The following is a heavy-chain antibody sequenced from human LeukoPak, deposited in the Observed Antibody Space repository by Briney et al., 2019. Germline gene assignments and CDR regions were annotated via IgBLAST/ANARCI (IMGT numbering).Heavy chain of an antibody. CDR3: ARGSSLDYGDYKGMDV. J-gene: IGHJ6*02. CDR2: IIPILGIA. D-gene: IGHD4-17*01. CDR1: GGTFSSYA. Sequence: SVKVSCKASGGTFSSYAISWVRQAPGQGLEWMGRIIPILGIANYAQKFQGRVTITADNSTSTAYMELSSLRSEDTAVYYCARGSSLDYGDYKGMDVWGQGTTVTVSS. V-gene: IGHV1-69*04.